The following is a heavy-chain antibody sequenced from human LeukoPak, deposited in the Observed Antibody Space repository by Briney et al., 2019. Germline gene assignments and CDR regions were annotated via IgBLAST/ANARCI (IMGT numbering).Heavy chain of an antibody. CDR3: AYYGGGALDL. V-gene: IGHV3-11*06. Sequence: GGSLRLSCAASGFTFSDYYMSWIRQGPGEGLEWVSYISSSSSYTNDADSVKGRFTISRDNSKNTLYLQMNSLRAEDTAVYYCAYYGGGALDLWGQGTMVSVSS. CDR1: GFTFSDYY. D-gene: IGHD4-23*01. J-gene: IGHJ3*01. CDR2: ISSSSSYT.